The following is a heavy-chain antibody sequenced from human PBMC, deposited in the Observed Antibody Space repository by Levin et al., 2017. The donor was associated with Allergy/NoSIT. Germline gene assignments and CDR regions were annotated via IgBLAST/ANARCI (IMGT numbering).Heavy chain of an antibody. J-gene: IGHJ6*02. CDR3: ASSVPAASTTYYYGMDV. CDR1: GFTFSSYA. Sequence: GESLKISCAASGFTFSSYAMHWVRQAPGKGLEWVAVISYDGSNKYYADSVKGRFTISRDNSKNTLYLQMNSLRAEDTAVYYCASSVPAASTTYYYGMDVWGQGTTVTVSS. CDR2: ISYDGSNK. D-gene: IGHD2-2*01. V-gene: IGHV3-30*04.